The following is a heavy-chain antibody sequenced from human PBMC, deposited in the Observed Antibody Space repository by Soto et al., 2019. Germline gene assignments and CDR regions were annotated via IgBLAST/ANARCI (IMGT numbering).Heavy chain of an antibody. J-gene: IGHJ6*03. D-gene: IGHD3-16*01. CDR1: GFTFSSYW. V-gene: IGHV3-7*01. Sequence: GGSLRLSCAASGFTFSSYWMSWVRQAPGKGLEWVANIKQDGSEKYYVDSVKGRFTISRDNAKNSLYLQMNSLRAEDTAVYYCAREGRGLGYYYYYMDVWGKGTTVTVSS. CDR3: AREGRGLGYYYYYMDV. CDR2: IKQDGSEK.